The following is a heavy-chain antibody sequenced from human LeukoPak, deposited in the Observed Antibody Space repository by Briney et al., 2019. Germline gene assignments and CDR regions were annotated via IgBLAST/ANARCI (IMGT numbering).Heavy chain of an antibody. J-gene: IGHJ4*02. CDR3: ARAKYSESYYDLDY. V-gene: IGHV1-69*04. CDR1: GGTFSSYA. CDR2: IIPILGIA. Sequence: SVKVSCKASGGTFSSYAISWVRQAPGQGLEWMGRIIPILGIANYAQKFQGRVTITADKSTSTAYMELSSLRSEDTAVYYCARAKYSESYYDLDYWGQGTLVTVSS. D-gene: IGHD1-26*01.